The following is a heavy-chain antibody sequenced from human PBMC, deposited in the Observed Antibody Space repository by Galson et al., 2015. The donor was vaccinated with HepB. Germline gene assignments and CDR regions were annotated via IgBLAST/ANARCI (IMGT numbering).Heavy chain of an antibody. CDR1: GSTFSDYY. CDR3: ARVRQQLVLRYYFDY. J-gene: IGHJ4*02. Sequence: SLRLSCAASGSTFSDYYMSWIRQAPGKGLEWVSYISSSSSYTNYADSVKGRFTISRDNAKNSLYLQMNSLRAEDTAVYYCARVRQQLVLRYYFDYWGQGTLVTVSS. V-gene: IGHV3-11*06. CDR2: ISSSSSYT. D-gene: IGHD6-13*01.